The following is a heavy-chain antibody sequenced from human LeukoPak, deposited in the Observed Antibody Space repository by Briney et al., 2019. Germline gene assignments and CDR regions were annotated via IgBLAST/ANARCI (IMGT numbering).Heavy chain of an antibody. Sequence: PGGSLRLSCAASGFTFSSYAMSWVRQAPGKGLEWVSAISGSGGSTYYADSVKGRFTISRDNSKNTLYLQMNSLRAEDTAVYYRAKGEYYYDSSGYYYGFDYWGQGTLVTVSS. D-gene: IGHD3-22*01. J-gene: IGHJ4*02. CDR3: AKGEYYYDSSGYYYGFDY. CDR2: ISGSGGST. V-gene: IGHV3-23*01. CDR1: GFTFSSYA.